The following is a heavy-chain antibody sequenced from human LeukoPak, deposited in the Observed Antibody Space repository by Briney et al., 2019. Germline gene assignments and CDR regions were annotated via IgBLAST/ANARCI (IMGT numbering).Heavy chain of an antibody. CDR1: GGSISSYY. J-gene: IGHJ4*02. Sequence: SETLSLTCTVSGGSISSYYWSWMRQPAGKGLEWIGRIYTSGSTNYNPSLKSRVTMSVDTSKNQFSLKLSPVTAADTAVYYCAGRTDSPNSFDCWGQGTLVTVSS. CDR2: IYTSGST. D-gene: IGHD1-1*01. CDR3: AGRTDSPNSFDC. V-gene: IGHV4-4*07.